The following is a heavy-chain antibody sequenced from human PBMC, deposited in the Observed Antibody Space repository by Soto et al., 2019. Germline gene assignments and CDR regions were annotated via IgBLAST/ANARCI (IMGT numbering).Heavy chain of an antibody. Sequence: QLQLQESGPGLVKPSETLSLTCTVSGGSISSSSYYWGWIRQPPGKGLEWIGSIYYSGSTYYNPSLKSRVTISVDTSKNQFSLKLSSVTAADTAVYYCARRTIVGRWFDPWGQGTLVTVSS. CDR1: GGSISSSSYY. CDR2: IYYSGST. V-gene: IGHV4-39*01. CDR3: ARRTIVGRWFDP. D-gene: IGHD2-15*01. J-gene: IGHJ5*02.